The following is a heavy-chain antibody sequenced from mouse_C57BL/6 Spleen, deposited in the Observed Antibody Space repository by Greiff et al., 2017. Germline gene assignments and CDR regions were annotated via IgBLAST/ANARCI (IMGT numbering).Heavy chain of an antibody. CDR3: ARSVVATGNYFDY. D-gene: IGHD1-1*01. CDR1: GYSFTSYY. V-gene: IGHV1-66*01. J-gene: IGHJ2*01. CDR2: IYPGSGNT. Sequence: QVQLLQSGPELVKPGASVKISCKASGYSFTSYYIHWVKQRPGQGLEWIGWIYPGSGNTKYNEKFKGKATLTADTSSSTAYMQLSSLTSEDAAVYYCARSVVATGNYFDYWGQGTTLTVSS.